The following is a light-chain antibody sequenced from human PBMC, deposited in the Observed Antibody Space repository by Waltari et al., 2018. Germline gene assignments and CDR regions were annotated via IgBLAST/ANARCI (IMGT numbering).Light chain of an antibody. CDR1: QGFDDL. Sequence: DIQMTQSPSSVSASLGDRVTITCRASQGFDDLLALYQQKPGKAPKLLIYGTSSMLTGVPSRFSGSGTGTDFTLTITRLQAEDSATYFCQQSKTFPLTFGGGTKVEIK. CDR3: QQSKTFPLT. CDR2: GTS. V-gene: IGKV1-12*01. J-gene: IGKJ4*01.